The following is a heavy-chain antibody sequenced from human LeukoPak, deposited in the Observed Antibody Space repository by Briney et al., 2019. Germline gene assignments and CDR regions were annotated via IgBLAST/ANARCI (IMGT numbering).Heavy chain of an antibody. CDR3: AKGVVVPAAISAFDY. CDR2: ISGSGGST. D-gene: IGHD2-2*01. Sequence: GGSLRLSCAASGFTFSSYAMSWVRQAPGKRLEWVSAISGSGGSTYYADSVKGRFTISRDNSKNTLYLQMNSLRAEDTAVYYCAKGVVVPAAISAFDYWGQGTLVTVSS. J-gene: IGHJ4*02. V-gene: IGHV3-23*01. CDR1: GFTFSSYA.